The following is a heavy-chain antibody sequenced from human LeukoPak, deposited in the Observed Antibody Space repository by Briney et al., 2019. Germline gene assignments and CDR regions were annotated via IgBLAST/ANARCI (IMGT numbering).Heavy chain of an antibody. CDR1: GYSFTSYW. CDR3: VRQGGSYWSHFDY. D-gene: IGHD1-26*01. J-gene: IGHJ4*02. CDR2: IYPGDSDT. V-gene: IGHV5-51*01. Sequence: GESLKISCKGSGYSFTSYWIAWVRQMPEKGLEWMGIIYPGDSDTRYSPSFQGQVTISADKSISTAYLQWSGLKASDTAIYYCVRQGGSYWSHFDYWGQGTLVTVSS.